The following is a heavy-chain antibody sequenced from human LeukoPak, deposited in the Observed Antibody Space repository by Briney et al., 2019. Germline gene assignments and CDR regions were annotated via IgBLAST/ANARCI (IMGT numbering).Heavy chain of an antibody. CDR3: ARGRTYLSRGRWFDP. CDR1: GGSYRGYY. V-gene: IGHV4-34*01. Sequence: SQTLTLTCAVYGGSYRGYYWSWIRQPPGKGLEWIGDINYSGSNNYNPSLKSRVTISVAMSKNQCSLKLSAVTATDTAVYYCARGRTYLSRGRWFDPWGQGTLVTGSS. CDR2: INYSGSN. D-gene: IGHD2-15*01. J-gene: IGHJ5*02.